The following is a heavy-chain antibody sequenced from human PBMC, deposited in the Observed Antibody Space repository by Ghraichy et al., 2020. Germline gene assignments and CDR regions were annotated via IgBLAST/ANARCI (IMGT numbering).Heavy chain of an antibody. V-gene: IGHV3-43*01. CDR1: GFTFDDYT. CDR3: AKGEYSSGEVDY. J-gene: IGHJ4*02. CDR2: ISWDGGST. D-gene: IGHD6-19*01. Sequence: GGSLRLSCAASGFTFDDYTMHWVRQAPGKGLEWVSLISWDGGSTYYADSVKGRFTISRDNSKNSLYLQMNSLRTEDTALYYCAKGEYSSGEVDYWGQGTLVTVSS.